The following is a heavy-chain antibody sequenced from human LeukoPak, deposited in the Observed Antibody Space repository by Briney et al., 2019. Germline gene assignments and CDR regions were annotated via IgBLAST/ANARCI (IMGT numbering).Heavy chain of an antibody. V-gene: IGHV3-30*04. D-gene: IGHD3-10*01. CDR1: GFTFSSYA. J-gene: IGHJ4*02. Sequence: PGRSLRLSCAASGFTFSSYAMHWVRQAPGKGLEWVAVISYDGSNKYYADSVKGRFTISRDNSKNTLYLQMNSLRAEDTAVYYCARAPYYPNGPGDYWGQGTLVTVSS. CDR3: ARAPYYPNGPGDY. CDR2: ISYDGSNK.